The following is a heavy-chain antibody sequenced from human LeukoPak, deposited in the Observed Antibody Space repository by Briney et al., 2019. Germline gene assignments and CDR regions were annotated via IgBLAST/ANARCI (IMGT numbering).Heavy chain of an antibody. CDR3: ARVGGRYSTLDY. J-gene: IGHJ4*02. V-gene: IGHV4-59*01. Sequence: SETLSLTCTVSGGSISSYYWSWIRQTPGKGLEWIGYIYYSGSTNYNPSLKSRVTISVDTSKNQFSLRLSSVTAADTAVYYCARVGGRYSTLDYWGQGTLVTVSS. D-gene: IGHD1-26*01. CDR1: GGSISSYY. CDR2: IYYSGST.